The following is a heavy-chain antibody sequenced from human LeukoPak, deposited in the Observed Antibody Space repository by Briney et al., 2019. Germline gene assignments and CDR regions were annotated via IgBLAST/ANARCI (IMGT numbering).Heavy chain of an antibody. D-gene: IGHD2-2*01. Sequence: ASVKVSCKASGGTFSSYAISWVRQAPGQGLEWMGGIIPIFGTANYAQKFQGRVTITADESTSTAYMELSSLRSEDTAVYYCARDRMGDIVVVPAALGAFDIWGQGTMVTVSS. J-gene: IGHJ3*02. CDR1: GGTFSSYA. V-gene: IGHV1-69*13. CDR2: IIPIFGTA. CDR3: ARDRMGDIVVVPAALGAFDI.